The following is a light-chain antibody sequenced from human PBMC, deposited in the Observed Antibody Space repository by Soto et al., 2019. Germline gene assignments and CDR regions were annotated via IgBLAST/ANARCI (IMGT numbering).Light chain of an antibody. CDR3: QQYANSPLT. V-gene: IGKV3-20*01. CDR1: QRVGRDY. J-gene: IGKJ4*01. Sequence: EIVLTQSPCTLSLSPGERATLSCRASQRVGRDYLAWYQQKPGQAPRLLIYHASSRATGISDKFSGSGSGTDFTHTSSRQETKDFTQFYSQQYANSPLTFRGGTKEKIK. CDR2: HAS.